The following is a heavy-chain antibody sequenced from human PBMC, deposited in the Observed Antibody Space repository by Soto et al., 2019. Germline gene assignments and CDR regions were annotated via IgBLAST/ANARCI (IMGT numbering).Heavy chain of an antibody. D-gene: IGHD1-20*01. CDR1: GFRFSGYG. Sequence: SLRLSCAASGFRFSGYGMHWVRQAPGKGLEWLAAISDDGSNKYYGDSVKGRFTISRDNSKNTLYLQINSLRAEDTAVYYCVKDRMAYNSVWDPFDIWGQGTMVTVSS. CDR2: ISDDGSNK. CDR3: VKDRMAYNSVWDPFDI. V-gene: IGHV3-30*18. J-gene: IGHJ3*02.